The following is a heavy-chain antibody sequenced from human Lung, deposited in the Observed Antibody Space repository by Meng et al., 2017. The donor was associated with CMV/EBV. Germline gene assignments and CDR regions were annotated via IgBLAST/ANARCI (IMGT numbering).Heavy chain of an antibody. D-gene: IGHD3-22*01. CDR1: GFTFGDYA. CDR2: IRSKAYGGTT. J-gene: IGHJ4*02. V-gene: IGHV3-49*04. Sequence: SLKISCTASGFTFGDYAMSWVRQAPGKELEWVGFIRSKAYGGTTEYAASVKGRFTISRDDSKSIAYLQMNSLKTEDTAVYYCTRVGTYYYDSSGYYLREEGYFDYWGQGNXVNGAS. CDR3: TRVGTYYYDSSGYYLREEGYFDY.